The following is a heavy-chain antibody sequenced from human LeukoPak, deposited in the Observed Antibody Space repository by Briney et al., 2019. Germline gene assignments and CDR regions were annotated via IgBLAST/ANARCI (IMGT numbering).Heavy chain of an antibody. V-gene: IGHV3-30*02. CDR3: AREGGRAAAGRFDY. CDR1: GINFRSSG. Sequence: PGGSLRLSCAASGINFRSSGMHWVRQAPGKGLEWVTFIQNDGSDKSYAASVKGRFTIPRDNSKNTVYLHMNSLRADDTALYYCAREGGRAAAGRFDYWGQGTLVTVSS. CDR2: IQNDGSDK. J-gene: IGHJ4*02. D-gene: IGHD6-13*01.